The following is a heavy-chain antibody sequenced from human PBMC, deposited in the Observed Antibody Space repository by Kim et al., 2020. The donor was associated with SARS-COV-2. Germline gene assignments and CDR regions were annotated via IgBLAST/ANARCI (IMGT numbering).Heavy chain of an antibody. V-gene: IGHV3-23*01. CDR2: ISGNGDST. D-gene: IGHD3-22*01. Sequence: GGSLRLSCAAGFTLRNYAMSWVRQAPGKGLEWVSGISGNGDSTDYADSVKGRFIISRDNSKNMLFLQMNSLRAEDTALYYCAKGFFYDSSGYILDRCGGFDVWGQGTMVTVSS. J-gene: IGHJ3*01. CDR1: GFTLRNYA. CDR3: AKGFFYDSSGYILDRCGGFDV.